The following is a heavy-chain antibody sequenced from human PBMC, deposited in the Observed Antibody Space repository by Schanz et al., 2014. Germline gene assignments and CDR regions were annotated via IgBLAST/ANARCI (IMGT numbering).Heavy chain of an antibody. J-gene: IGHJ4*02. CDR1: GFTFSSYG. V-gene: IGHV3-21*01. CDR2: ISGRSSHI. D-gene: IGHD6-19*01. Sequence: DVQLVESGGGLVQPGGSLRLSCAASGFTFSSYGMHWVRQAPGKGLEWVSSISGRSSHIYYADSVKGRFSISRDNAKKTLSLQMISLRAEDTALYYCAIIGVMVAVAGTRADYWGQGTLVTVSS. CDR3: AIIGVMVAVAGTRADY.